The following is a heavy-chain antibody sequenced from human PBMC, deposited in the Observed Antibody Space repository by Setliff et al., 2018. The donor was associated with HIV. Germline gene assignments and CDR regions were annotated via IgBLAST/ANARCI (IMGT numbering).Heavy chain of an antibody. CDR2: IYSGGST. CDR3: ARGGRDYSESSGYAVPGDYYGMDV. V-gene: IGHV3-53*05. Sequence: GGSLRLSCAASGFTVSSNYMSWVRQAPGKGLEWVSVIYSGGSTYSADSVKGRFSISRDNSKNTLYLQLGSLRADDMAVYYCARGGRDYSESSGYAVPGDYYGMDVWGQGTTVTVSS. CDR1: GFTVSSNY. J-gene: IGHJ6*02. D-gene: IGHD3-22*01.